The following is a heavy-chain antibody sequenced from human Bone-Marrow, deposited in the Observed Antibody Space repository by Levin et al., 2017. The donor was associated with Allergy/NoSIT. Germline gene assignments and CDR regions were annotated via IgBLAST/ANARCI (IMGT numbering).Heavy chain of an antibody. V-gene: IGHV3-30*03. Sequence: RSGGSLRLSCAASGFSFSSYGMHWVRQAPGKGLEWVAVISYDGRNDYYADSVKGRFTISRDNSKNTLYLQMNSLRAEDTALFYCARVRNKQQIVPLDYWGQGTLVTVSS. CDR3: ARVRNKQQIVPLDY. J-gene: IGHJ4*02. CDR2: ISYDGRND. D-gene: IGHD2-21*01. CDR1: GFSFSSYG.